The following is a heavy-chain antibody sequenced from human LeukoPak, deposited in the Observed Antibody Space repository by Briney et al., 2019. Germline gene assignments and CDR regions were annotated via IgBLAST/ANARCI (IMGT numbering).Heavy chain of an antibody. Sequence: GGSLRLSCAASGFTFSSYAMSWVRQAPGKGLERVSAISGSGGSTYYADSVKGRFTISRDNSKNTLYLQMNSLRAEDTAVYYCAKDVKYCSSTSCPYYYYGMDVWGQGTTVTVSS. J-gene: IGHJ6*02. CDR2: ISGSGGST. CDR3: AKDVKYCSSTSCPYYYYGMDV. D-gene: IGHD2-2*01. V-gene: IGHV3-23*01. CDR1: GFTFSSYA.